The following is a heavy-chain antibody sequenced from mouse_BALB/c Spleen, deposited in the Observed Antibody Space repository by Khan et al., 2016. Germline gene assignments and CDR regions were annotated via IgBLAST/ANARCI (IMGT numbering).Heavy chain of an antibody. V-gene: IGHV1-81*01. CDR1: GYTFTDYV. Sequence: QVQLQQPGPELVKPGASVNMSCKASGYTFTDYVIGWVKQRTGQGLEWIGEIYPGSNNIYFNEKFKDKATLTADKSSSTAYMQLSSLTSEDSAVYFCARSASFSYYTLDYWGQGASVTVSS. CDR3: ARSASFSYYTLDY. CDR2: IYPGSNNI. J-gene: IGHJ4*01.